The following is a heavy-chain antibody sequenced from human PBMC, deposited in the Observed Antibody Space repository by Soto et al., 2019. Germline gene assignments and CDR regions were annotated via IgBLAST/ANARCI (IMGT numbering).Heavy chain of an antibody. CDR2: ISYDGSNK. Sequence: QVQLVESGGGVVQPGRSLRLSCAASGFTFSSYGMHWVRQAPGKGLEWVAVISYDGSNKYYADSVKGRFTISRDNSKNTLYLQMNSLRAEDTAVYYCAKDPTVRWGTLIDAFDIWGQGTMVTVSS. D-gene: IGHD3-10*01. J-gene: IGHJ3*02. CDR1: GFTFSSYG. CDR3: AKDPTVRWGTLIDAFDI. V-gene: IGHV3-30*18.